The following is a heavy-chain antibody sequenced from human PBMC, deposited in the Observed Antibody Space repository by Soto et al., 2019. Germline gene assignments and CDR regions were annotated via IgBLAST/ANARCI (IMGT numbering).Heavy chain of an antibody. Sequence: GGSLRLSCAASGFTFDDYAMHWVRQAPGKGLEWVSGISWNSGSIGYADSVKGRFTISRDNAKNSLYQQMNSLRAEDTALYYCARGGGCSSTSCYTGIHHYYGMDVWGQGTTVTVSS. CDR2: ISWNSGSI. J-gene: IGHJ6*02. D-gene: IGHD2-2*02. CDR1: GFTFDDYA. CDR3: ARGGGCSSTSCYTGIHHYYGMDV. V-gene: IGHV3-9*01.